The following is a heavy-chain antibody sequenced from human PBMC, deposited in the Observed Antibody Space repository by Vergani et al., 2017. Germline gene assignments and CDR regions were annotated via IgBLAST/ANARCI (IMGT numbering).Heavy chain of an antibody. J-gene: IGHJ4*02. V-gene: IGHV3-33*06. CDR1: GLTFSNYA. CDR3: AKETQDDTVEAPAAIQGTFDN. CDR2: IWSDGSKK. D-gene: IGHD2-2*02. Sequence: VQLVESGGGVVQPGRSLRLSCAASGLTFSNYAMHWVRQAPGKGLEWVAVIWSDGSKKYYGDSVRGRFTISRDNSKNTLYLQMNSLRAEDTAVYYCAKETQDDTVEAPAAIQGTFDNWGQGTLVTVSS.